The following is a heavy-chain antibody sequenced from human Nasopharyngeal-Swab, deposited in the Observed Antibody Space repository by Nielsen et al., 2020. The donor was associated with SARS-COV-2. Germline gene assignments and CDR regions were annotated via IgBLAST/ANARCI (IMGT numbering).Heavy chain of an antibody. CDR1: GFTFNIYA. CDR2: ISASGGST. D-gene: IGHD3-10*01. CDR3: AKDDVVRGDAFDF. V-gene: IGHV3-23*01. Sequence: GGPLRLSCAASGFTFNIYAMAWVCRAPGRGLEWVSAISASGGSTYYRNSVKGRFSISRDNSKNTLFLQMNSLTVDDTALYYCAKDDVVRGDAFDFWGQGTMVTVSS. J-gene: IGHJ3*01.